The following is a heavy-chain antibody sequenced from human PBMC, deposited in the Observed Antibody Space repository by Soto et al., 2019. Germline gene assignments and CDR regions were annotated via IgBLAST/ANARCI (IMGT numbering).Heavy chain of an antibody. CDR2: ISSSSSYI. J-gene: IGHJ3*02. CDR3: ASLLMVYAHDAFDI. V-gene: IGHV3-21*01. CDR1: GFTFSSYS. Sequence: GGSLRLSCAASGFTFSSYSMNWVRQASGKGLEWVSSISSSSSYIYYADSVKGRFTISRDNAKNSLYLQMNSLRAEDTAVYYCASLLMVYAHDAFDIWGQGTMVTVSS. D-gene: IGHD2-8*01.